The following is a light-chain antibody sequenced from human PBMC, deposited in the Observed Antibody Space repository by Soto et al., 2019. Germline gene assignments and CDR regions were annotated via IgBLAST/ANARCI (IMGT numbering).Light chain of an antibody. CDR3: SSYSGKNNDVM. J-gene: IGLJ3*02. V-gene: IGLV2-8*01. CDR2: EVT. CDR1: SSDVGGHNF. Sequence: QSVLTQPPSASGSPGQSVTISCTGSSSDVGGHNFISWYQQSPGKAPRLIIYEVTKRPSGVPDRFSGSKSGITASLTVSGLQAEDDGDYYCSSYSGKNNDVMFGGGTKLTVL.